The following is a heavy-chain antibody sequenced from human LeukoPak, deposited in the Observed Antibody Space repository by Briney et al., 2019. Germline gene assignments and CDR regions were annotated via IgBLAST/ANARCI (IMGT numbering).Heavy chain of an antibody. V-gene: IGHV4-4*02. CDR2: IYHSGST. CDR3: VRVDNGGNYFDY. J-gene: IGHJ4*02. CDR1: GGSISSGNW. D-gene: IGHD4-23*01. Sequence: NPSETLSLTCAVSGGSISSGNWWNWVRQSPGKGLEWIGDIYHSGSTNYNPSLKSRVTISVDKSKNQFSLRLSSLTAADTAVYYCVRVDNGGNYFDYWGQGTLVTVSS.